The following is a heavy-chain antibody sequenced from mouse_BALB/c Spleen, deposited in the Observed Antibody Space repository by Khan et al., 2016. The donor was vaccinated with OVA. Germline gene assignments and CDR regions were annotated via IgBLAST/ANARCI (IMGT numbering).Heavy chain of an antibody. CDR3: ARGFYGGPLTY. J-gene: IGHJ3*01. CDR1: GFTFSDYY. V-gene: IGHV5-4*02. D-gene: IGHD1-1*02. CDR2: ISDGGSYT. Sequence: EVELVESGGGLVKPGGSLKLSCAASGFTFSDYYMYWVRQTPEKRLEWVATISDGGSYTYYPDSVKGRFTISRDAVKQNLYLQMSSRKSEDTAMYYCARGFYGGPLTYWGQGTLVTVSA.